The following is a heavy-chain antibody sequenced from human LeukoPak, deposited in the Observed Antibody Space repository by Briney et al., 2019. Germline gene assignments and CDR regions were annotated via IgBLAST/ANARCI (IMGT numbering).Heavy chain of an antibody. CDR3: ARVGCTNINCLIWFDP. J-gene: IGHJ5*02. CDR1: GGTFSSYA. V-gene: IGHV1-2*02. D-gene: IGHD2-8*01. CDR2: INPNSGGT. Sequence: ASVKVSCKASGGTFSSYAVSWVRQAPGQGLEWMGWINPNSGGTKYAQKFQGRATMTRDTSSSTAYMELSRLRSDDTAVYYCARVGCTNINCLIWFDPWGQGTLAIVSS.